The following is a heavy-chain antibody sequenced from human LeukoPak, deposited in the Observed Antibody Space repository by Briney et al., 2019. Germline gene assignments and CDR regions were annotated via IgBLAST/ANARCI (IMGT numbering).Heavy chain of an antibody. CDR2: IKSKTDGGTT. CDR3: TTWVFLDAFDI. Sequence: PGGSLRLSCAASGFTFTTYWMSWFRQAPGKGLEWVGRIKSKTDGGTTDYAAPVKGRFTISRDDSKNTLYLQMNSLKTEDTAVYYCTTWVFLDAFDIWGQGTMVTVSS. D-gene: IGHD2-8*01. J-gene: IGHJ3*02. V-gene: IGHV3-15*01. CDR1: GFTFTTYW.